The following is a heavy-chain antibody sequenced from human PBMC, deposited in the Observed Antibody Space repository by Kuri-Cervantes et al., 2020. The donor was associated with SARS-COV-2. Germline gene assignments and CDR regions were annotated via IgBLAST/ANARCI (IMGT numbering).Heavy chain of an antibody. V-gene: IGHV4-34*01. D-gene: IGHD5-18*01. CDR1: GGSFSGYY. J-gene: IGHJ4*02. CDR3: ATRRGYSYGRIQYYFDY. Sequence: SETLSLTCAVYGGSFSGYYWSWIRQPPGKGLEWIGEINHSGSTNYNPSLKSRVTISVDTSKNQFSLKLSSVTAADTAVNYCATRRGYSYGRIQYYFDYWGQGTLVTVSS. CDR2: INHSGST.